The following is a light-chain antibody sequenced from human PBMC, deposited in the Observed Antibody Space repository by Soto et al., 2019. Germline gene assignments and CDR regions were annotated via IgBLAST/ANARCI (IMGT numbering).Light chain of an antibody. CDR2: DAS. Sequence: DIQMTQSPSTLSASVGDRVIITCRASQSISTWLAWYQQKPGKAPKLLIYDASRLESGVPSRFSGSGSGTEFTLTISSLQPDDFALYHCQQYNTYWTFGQGTKAEI. V-gene: IGKV1-5*01. J-gene: IGKJ1*01. CDR1: QSISTW. CDR3: QQYNTYWT.